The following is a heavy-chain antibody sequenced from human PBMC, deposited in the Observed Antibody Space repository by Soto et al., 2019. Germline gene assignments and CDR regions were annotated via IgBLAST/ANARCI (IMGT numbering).Heavy chain of an antibody. V-gene: IGHV3-73*02. CDR1: GFTFSGSA. D-gene: IGHD3-10*01. CDR2: IRSKANSYAT. J-gene: IGHJ6*02. CDR3: TRDDEDYMVREHYYYYGMDV. Sequence: EVQLVESGGGLVQPGGSLKLSCAASGFTFSGSAMHWVRQASGKGLEWVGRIRSKANSYATAYAASVKGRFTISRDDSKNTAYLQMNSLKTEDTAVYYCTRDDEDYMVREHYYYYGMDVWGQGTTVTVSS.